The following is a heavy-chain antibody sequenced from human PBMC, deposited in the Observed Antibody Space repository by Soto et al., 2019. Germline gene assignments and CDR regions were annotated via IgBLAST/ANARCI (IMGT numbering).Heavy chain of an antibody. CDR2: MNPNSGNT. D-gene: IGHD2-2*01. CDR1: GYTFTSYD. V-gene: IGHV1-8*01. CDR3: ARVGEDIVVVPAVPYYYSYYMDV. J-gene: IGHJ6*03. Sequence: QVQLVQSGAEVKKPGASVKVSCKASGYTFTSYDINWVRQATGQGLEWMGWMNPNSGNTGYAQKFQGRVTMTRNTSISTAYMALSSLRSEDTAVYYCARVGEDIVVVPAVPYYYSYYMDVWGKGTTVTVSS.